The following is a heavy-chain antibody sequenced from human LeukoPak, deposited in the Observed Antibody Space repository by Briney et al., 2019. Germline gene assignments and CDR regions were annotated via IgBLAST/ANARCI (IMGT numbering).Heavy chain of an antibody. CDR1: GGSISSYY. CDR3: ARDFPPLSYYPYYYYYYGMDV. J-gene: IGHJ6*02. V-gene: IGHV4-4*07. Sequence: SETLSLTCTVSGGSISSYYWSWIRQPAGKGLEWIGRIYTSGSTNYNPSLKSRVTMSVDTSKNQFSLKLSSVTAADTAVYYCARDFPPLSYYPYYYYYYGMDVWGQGTTVTVSS. D-gene: IGHD3-10*01. CDR2: IYTSGST.